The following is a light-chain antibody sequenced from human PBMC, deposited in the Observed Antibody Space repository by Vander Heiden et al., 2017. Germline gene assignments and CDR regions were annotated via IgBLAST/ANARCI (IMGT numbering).Light chain of an antibody. V-gene: IGLV1-44*01. CDR2: SND. Sequence: QSVMTQPPPATRTPGQTVTISCSGGSSNLGSNTDKWYKQFPGTAPKLLVYSNDQRPSWVPDRFSGSKSGTSASLAIRGLQSEDEATYYCAGWDDSLSGWVFGGGTKLTVL. CDR3: AGWDDSLSGWV. J-gene: IGLJ3*02. CDR1: SSNLGSNT.